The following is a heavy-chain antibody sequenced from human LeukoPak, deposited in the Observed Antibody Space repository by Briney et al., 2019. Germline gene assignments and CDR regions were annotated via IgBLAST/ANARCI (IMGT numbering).Heavy chain of an antibody. Sequence: SETLSLTCSVSGGSISSYHWSWIRQPPGKGLEWIGYIYYIRTTNYNPSLKSRVTISVDTSKNQFSLRLSSVTAADTAVYYCARHGDAGRLVELWGQGTLVTVSS. CDR2: IYYIRTT. V-gene: IGHV4-59*08. J-gene: IGHJ4*02. CDR1: GGSISSYH. CDR3: ARHGDAGRLVEL. D-gene: IGHD6-19*01.